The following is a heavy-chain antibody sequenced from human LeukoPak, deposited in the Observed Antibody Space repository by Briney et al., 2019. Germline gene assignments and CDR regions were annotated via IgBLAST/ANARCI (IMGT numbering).Heavy chain of an antibody. Sequence: GGSLRLSCAASGFTVRSNYVSWVRQAPGKGLEWVANVNQFGSEKYYVDSVKGRFTISRDNAKTSLYLQMNSLRADDTAVYYCASSYYGFWNWGQGTLVTVSS. J-gene: IGHJ4*02. CDR2: VNQFGSEK. CDR1: GFTVRSNY. D-gene: IGHD3-3*01. CDR3: ASSYYGFWN. V-gene: IGHV3-7*01.